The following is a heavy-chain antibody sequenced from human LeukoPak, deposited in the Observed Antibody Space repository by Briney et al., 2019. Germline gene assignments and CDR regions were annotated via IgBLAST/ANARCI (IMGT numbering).Heavy chain of an antibody. J-gene: IGHJ4*02. Sequence: AETLSLTCTVSGVSQSRFHWTWIREPAGKGLDWIGRIYATGNTNFNPSRKNRVTMSIDTSKNQFSLKLSSVTAADTAVYYCARDDYDDSTIGLDYWGQGTLVTVSS. CDR2: IYATGNT. CDR1: GVSQSRFH. V-gene: IGHV4-4*07. D-gene: IGHD4-17*01. CDR3: ARDDYDDSTIGLDY.